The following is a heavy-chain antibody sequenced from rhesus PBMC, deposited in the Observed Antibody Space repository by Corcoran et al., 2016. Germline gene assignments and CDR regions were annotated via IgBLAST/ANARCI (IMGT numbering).Heavy chain of an antibody. CDR2: IYGSGGSN. CDR3: ASTVAAAYFDY. CDR1: GGSISGYYY. V-gene: IGHV4S14*01. Sequence: QVQLQESGPGLVKPSETLSLTCAVSGGSISGYYYWSWIRQPPGKGLEWIGSIYGSGGSNYLNPSLKSRVTLSVDTSKSQFSLKRSSVTAADTAVYYCASTVAAAYFDYGGQGVLVTVAS. D-gene: IGHD6-25*01. J-gene: IGHJ4*01.